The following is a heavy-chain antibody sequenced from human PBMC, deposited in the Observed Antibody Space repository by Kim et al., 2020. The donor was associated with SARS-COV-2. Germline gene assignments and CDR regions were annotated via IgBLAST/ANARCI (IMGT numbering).Heavy chain of an antibody. CDR1: GFTFSSDA. J-gene: IGHJ6*02. D-gene: IGHD3-9*01. V-gene: IGHV3-23*01. Sequence: GGSLRLSCAASGFTFSSDAMSWVRQAPGKGLEWVSAISGSGGSTYYADSVKGRFTISRANAKNTLYLQMNSLRADDTDVYYCAKAHLDSDPYSYYYGRDVWGQGTTVTVSS. CDR3: AKAHLDSDPYSYYYGRDV. CDR2: ISGSGGST.